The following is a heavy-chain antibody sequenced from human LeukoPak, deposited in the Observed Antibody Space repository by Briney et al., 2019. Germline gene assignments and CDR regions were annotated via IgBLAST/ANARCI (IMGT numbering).Heavy chain of an antibody. D-gene: IGHD1-1*01. V-gene: IGHV1-24*01. CDR2: FDPEDGET. CDR1: GYTLTELS. J-gene: IGHJ6*02. Sequence: ASVKVSCKVSGYTLTELSMHWVRQAPGKGLEWMGGFDPEDGETIYAQKFQGRVTMTEDTSTDTAYMELSSLRSEDTAVYYCATDPGTGGGFYYYGMDVGGQGTTVTVSS. CDR3: ATDPGTGGGFYYYGMDV.